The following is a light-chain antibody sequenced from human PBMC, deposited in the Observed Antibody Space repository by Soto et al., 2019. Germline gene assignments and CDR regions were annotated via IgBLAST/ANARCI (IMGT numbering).Light chain of an antibody. CDR1: QSVSSW. CDR3: QQSYSIT. V-gene: IGKV1-5*03. Sequence: DIQMTQSHSTLSASVGDRVTITCRASQSVSSWLAWYQQKPGKASKLLIYKASTLKSGVPSRFSGSGSGTDFTLTISSLQPEDFATYYCQQSYSITFGQGTRLEIK. CDR2: KAS. J-gene: IGKJ5*01.